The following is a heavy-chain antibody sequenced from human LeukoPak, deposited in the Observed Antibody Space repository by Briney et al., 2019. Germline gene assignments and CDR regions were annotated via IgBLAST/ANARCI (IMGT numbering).Heavy chain of an antibody. CDR1: GWSFSDYA. D-gene: IGHD3-10*01. Sequence: PGGSLTLTCASYGWSFSDYAWSWIRQAPGKGLEWVSLISESGGNTNYADSVKGRFTISRDNSKNTLFLQMNSLRVEDNVLVYYSAEVIQMGCYVDDWGQGTRVTVSS. V-gene: IGHV3-23*01. CDR3: SAEVIQMGCYVDD. J-gene: IGHJ4*02. CDR2: ISESGGNT.